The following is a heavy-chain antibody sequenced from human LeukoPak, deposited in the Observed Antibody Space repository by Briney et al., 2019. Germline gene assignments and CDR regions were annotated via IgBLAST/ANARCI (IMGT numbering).Heavy chain of an antibody. V-gene: IGHV4-4*07. CDR3: ARETSQKGAHYMDV. Sequence: PSETLSHTCTVSGGSISNYYWSWIRQPAGKGLEWLGRIYTSGSTNYNPSLKSRVTMSVDTSKNQFSLKLSSVTAADTAVYYCARETSQKGAHYMDVWGKGTTVTISS. D-gene: IGHD3-16*01. CDR2: IYTSGST. J-gene: IGHJ6*03. CDR1: GGSISNYY.